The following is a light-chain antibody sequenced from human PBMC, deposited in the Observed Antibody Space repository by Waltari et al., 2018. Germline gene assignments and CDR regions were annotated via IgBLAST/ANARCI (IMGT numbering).Light chain of an antibody. CDR2: GHT. Sequence: QSVLTQPPSMSGAPGQKVTIPCTGGSSNFGAGYDVHWYHPFPGTAPKLLIFGHTKRPAGVPGRFSGSRSGTSASRAIAGLQSEDEAVYYCQSFDSSLSASVFGGGTKLTVL. CDR1: SSNFGAGYD. V-gene: IGLV1-40*01. J-gene: IGLJ3*02. CDR3: QSFDSSLSASV.